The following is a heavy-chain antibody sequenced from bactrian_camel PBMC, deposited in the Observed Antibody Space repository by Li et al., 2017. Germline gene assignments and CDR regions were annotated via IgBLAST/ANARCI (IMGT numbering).Heavy chain of an antibody. CDR2: LWIGGATT. CDR3: AADQLYGTCRDVLDFPA. Sequence: DVQLVESGGGSVQDGGSLGLSCAAGRYTYKRNCMGWFRQRPGKDREGVAVLWIGGATTTYADSVKGRFIITRDKAKDLVYLQMNGLQPEDTGVYYCAADQLYGTCRDVLDFPARGQGTQVTVSS. CDR1: RYTYKRNC. J-gene: IGHJ4*01. V-gene: IGHV3S40*01. D-gene: IGHD6*01.